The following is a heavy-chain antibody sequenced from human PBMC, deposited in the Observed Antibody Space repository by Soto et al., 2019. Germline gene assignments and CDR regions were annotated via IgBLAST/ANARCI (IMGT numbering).Heavy chain of an antibody. CDR3: AKIPHSSSWYLDAFDI. CDR2: ISGSGGST. CDR1: GFTFSNYA. D-gene: IGHD6-13*01. V-gene: IGHV3-23*01. J-gene: IGHJ3*02. Sequence: EVQLLESGGGLIQPGGSRRLSCAASGFTFSNYAMSWVRQAPGKGLEWVSAISGSGGSTYYADSVKGRFTISRDNSKNTLYLQMNSLRAEDTAVYYCAKIPHSSSWYLDAFDIWGQGTMVTVSS.